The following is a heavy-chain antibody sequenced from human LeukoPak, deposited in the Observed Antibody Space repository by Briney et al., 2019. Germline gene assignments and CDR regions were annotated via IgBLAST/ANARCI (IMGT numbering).Heavy chain of an antibody. CDR2: ISGSGGST. CDR1: GFTFSSYA. D-gene: IGHD6-19*01. J-gene: IGHJ4*02. CDR3: AKDGGGDQWLVKGN. V-gene: IGHV3-23*01. Sequence: PGGSLRLSCAASGFTFSSYAMSWVRQAPGKGLEWVSAISGSGGSTYYADSVKGWFTISRDNSKNTLYLQMNSLRAEDTAVYYCAKDGGGDQWLVKGNWGQGTLVTVSS.